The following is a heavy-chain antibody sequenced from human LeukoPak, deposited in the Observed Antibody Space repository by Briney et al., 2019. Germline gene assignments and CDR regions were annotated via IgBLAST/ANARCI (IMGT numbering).Heavy chain of an antibody. CDR1: GFTFSSYE. Sequence: PGGSLRLSCAASGFTFSSYEMNWVRQAPGKGLEWVSYISSSGSTIYYADSVKGRFTISRDNAKNSLYLQMNSLRAEDTAVYYCARGSTDSSGYYWGQGTLVTVSS. J-gene: IGHJ4*02. CDR2: ISSSGSTI. V-gene: IGHV3-48*03. D-gene: IGHD3-22*01. CDR3: ARGSTDSSGYY.